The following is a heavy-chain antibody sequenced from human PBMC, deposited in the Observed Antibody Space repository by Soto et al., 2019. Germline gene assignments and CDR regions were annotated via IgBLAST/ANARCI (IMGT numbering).Heavy chain of an antibody. CDR1: GGSFSGYY. D-gene: IGHD1-7*01. CDR3: ARGVGYNWKYVYYSYGMDV. J-gene: IGHJ6*01. Sequence: SETLSLTCAVYGGSFSGYYWSWIRQPPGKGLEWIWEINHSGSTNYNPSLKSRVTISVDTSKNQFYLKLSSVTPAHTAVYYCARGVGYNWKYVYYSYGMDVWGQGTTVS. V-gene: IGHV4-34*01. CDR2: INHSGST.